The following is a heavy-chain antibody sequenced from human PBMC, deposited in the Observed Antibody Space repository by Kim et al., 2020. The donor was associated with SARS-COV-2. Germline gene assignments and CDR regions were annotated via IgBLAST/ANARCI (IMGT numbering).Heavy chain of an antibody. CDR3: AREGGYSRGWNQATS. CDR1: GYTFTSYR. J-gene: IGHJ5*02. CDR2: INTNTGNP. Sequence: ASVKVSCKASGYTFTSYRMNWVRQAPGQGLEWMGWINTNTGNPEYAQGFTGRFVFSLDTYVSTAYLQISSLKAEDTAVYYCAREGGYSRGWNQATSWGQGTLVTVSS. V-gene: IGHV7-4-1*02. D-gene: IGHD6-19*01.